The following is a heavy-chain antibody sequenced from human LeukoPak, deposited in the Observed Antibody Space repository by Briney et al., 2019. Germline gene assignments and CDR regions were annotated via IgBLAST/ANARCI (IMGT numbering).Heavy chain of an antibody. CDR1: GFTVSSNY. CDR2: IWYDGSNK. J-gene: IGHJ4*02. CDR3: ARNTAMAPGYYFDY. D-gene: IGHD5-18*01. V-gene: IGHV3-33*08. Sequence: GGSLRLSCAASGFTVSSNYMSWVRQAPGKGLEWVALIWYDGSNKYYADSVKGRLTISRDNSKNTLYLQMNSLRAEDTAVYYCARNTAMAPGYYFDYWGQGTLVTVSS.